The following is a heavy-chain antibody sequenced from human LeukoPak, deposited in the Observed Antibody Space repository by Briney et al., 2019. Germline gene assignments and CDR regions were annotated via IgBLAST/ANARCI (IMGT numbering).Heavy chain of an antibody. V-gene: IGHV4-59*01. D-gene: IGHD2-2*02. J-gene: IGHJ3*02. Sequence: SETLSLTCTVSGGSISSYYWSWIRQPPGKGLEWIGYIYYSGSTNYNPSLKSRVTISVDTSKNQFSLKLSSVTAADTAVYYCARDHTHDAFDIWGQGTMVTVSS. CDR1: GGSISSYY. CDR2: IYYSGST. CDR3: ARDHTHDAFDI.